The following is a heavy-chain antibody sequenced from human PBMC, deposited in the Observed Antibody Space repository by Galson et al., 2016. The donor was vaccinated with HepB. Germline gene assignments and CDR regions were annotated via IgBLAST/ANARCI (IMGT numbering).Heavy chain of an antibody. J-gene: IGHJ6*02. CDR1: GGSISSGDYY. Sequence: TLSLTCTVSGGSISSGDYYWSWIRQHPGKGLEWIGYIYNSGSTYYNPSLQSRITISVDMSKNQFSLKLNSVTAADTAVYYCARGPPVAARTYYYGMDVWGQGTTVTVSS. CDR2: IYNSGST. V-gene: IGHV4-31*03. CDR3: ARGPPVAARTYYYGMDV. D-gene: IGHD2-15*01.